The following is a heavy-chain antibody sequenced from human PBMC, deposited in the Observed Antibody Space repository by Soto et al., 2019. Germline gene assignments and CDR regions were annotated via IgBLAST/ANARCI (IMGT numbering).Heavy chain of an antibody. CDR2: IYQSGVT. Sequence: PSETLSLTCNMSGDSYSISTYSWSWIRQPPGKALQWIGFIYQSGVTSYNPSLASRVSISLDRSNNQCSLKLKSVTAADTAVYYCARSGWEWDSSGYPRLDIVFAYWGKGALVTVSS. V-gene: IGHV4-30-2*01. CDR1: GDSYSISTYS. CDR3: ARSGWEWDSSGYPRLDIVFAY. D-gene: IGHD3-22*01. J-gene: IGHJ4*02.